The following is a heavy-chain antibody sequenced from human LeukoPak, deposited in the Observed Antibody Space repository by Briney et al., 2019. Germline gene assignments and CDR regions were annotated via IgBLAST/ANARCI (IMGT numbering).Heavy chain of an antibody. D-gene: IGHD3-10*01. CDR2: ISGSGGST. CDR1: GFTFSSYA. J-gene: IGHJ4*02. V-gene: IGHV3-23*01. Sequence: PGGSLRLSCAASGFTFSSYAMSWVRQVPGKGLEWVSAISGSGGSTYYADSVKGRFTISRDNSKNTLYLQMNSLRAEDTAVYYCAKDRHGSGSYQDFDYWGQGTLVTVSS. CDR3: AKDRHGSGSYQDFDY.